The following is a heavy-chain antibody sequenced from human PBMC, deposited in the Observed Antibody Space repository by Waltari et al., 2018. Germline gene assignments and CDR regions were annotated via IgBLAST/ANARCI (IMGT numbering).Heavy chain of an antibody. J-gene: IGHJ4*02. D-gene: IGHD2-21*01. CDR2: INTYNDNT. CDR3: ARPYSSGLTYYFDS. CDR1: GYPFSSYG. Sequence: QVQLVQSGAEVKKPGASVKVSCKTSGYPFSSYGITWVRRAPGQGLEWMGWINTYNDNTKYAQKLQDRVTLTTDTSATTAYMELRSLTSDDTAVYYCARPYSSGLTYYFDSWGQGTLVTVSS. V-gene: IGHV1-18*01.